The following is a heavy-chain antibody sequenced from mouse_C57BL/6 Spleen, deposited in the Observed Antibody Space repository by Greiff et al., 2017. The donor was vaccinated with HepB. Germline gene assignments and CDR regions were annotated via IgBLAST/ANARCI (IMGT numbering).Heavy chain of an antibody. V-gene: IGHV1-69*01. CDR2: IDPSDSYT. J-gene: IGHJ1*03. Sequence: QVQLQQPGAELVMPGASVKLSCKASGYTFTSYWMHWVKQRPGQGLEWIGEIDPSDSYTNYNQKFKGKSTLTVDKSSSTADMQLSSLTSEDAAVYYCARGTADWYFDVWGTGTTVTVSS. CDR1: GYTFTSYW. D-gene: IGHD4-1*01. CDR3: ARGTADWYFDV.